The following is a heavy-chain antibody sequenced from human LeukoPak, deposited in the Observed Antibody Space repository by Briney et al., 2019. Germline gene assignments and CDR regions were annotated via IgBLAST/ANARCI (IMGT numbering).Heavy chain of an antibody. V-gene: IGHV4-59*01. CDR2: IYYSGIT. CDR3: ARAVGDFWSGYSAFDI. D-gene: IGHD3-3*01. J-gene: IGHJ3*02. Sequence: SETLSLTCTVSGDSISSYYWSWIRQPPGKGLEWIGYIYYSGITNYNPSLKSRVTISVDTYKNQFSLKLGSVTAADTAVYYCARAVGDFWSGYSAFDIWGQGTMVTVSS. CDR1: GDSISSYY.